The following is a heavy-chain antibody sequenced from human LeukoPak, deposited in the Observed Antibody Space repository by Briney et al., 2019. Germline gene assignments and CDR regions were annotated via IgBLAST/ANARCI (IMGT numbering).Heavy chain of an antibody. V-gene: IGHV4-39*01. CDR3: ARSPYYDFWSGSTNAFDI. Sequence: SETLSLTCAVSGGSIISSNYYWGWIRQPPGKGLEWIGNIYYTGSPYYNPSLKSRVTISVDTSKNQFSLKVSSVTAADTAVYYCARSPYYDFWSGSTNAFDIWGQGTMVTVSS. CDR1: GGSIISSNYY. CDR2: IYYTGSP. J-gene: IGHJ3*02. D-gene: IGHD3-3*01.